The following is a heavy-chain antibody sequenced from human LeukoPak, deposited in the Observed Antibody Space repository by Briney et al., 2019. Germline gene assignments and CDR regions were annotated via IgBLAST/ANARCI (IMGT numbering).Heavy chain of an antibody. J-gene: IGHJ4*02. Sequence: GGSLRLSCAASGFTFSSYSMNWVRQAPGKGLEWVSSISSSSSYIYYADSVKGRFTISRDNAKNSLYLQMNSLRAEDTAVYYCAREVQPVNDYDILTGYYFHYWGQGTLVTVSS. CDR3: AREVQPVNDYDILTGYYFHY. D-gene: IGHD3-9*01. CDR2: ISSSSSYI. V-gene: IGHV3-21*01. CDR1: GFTFSSYS.